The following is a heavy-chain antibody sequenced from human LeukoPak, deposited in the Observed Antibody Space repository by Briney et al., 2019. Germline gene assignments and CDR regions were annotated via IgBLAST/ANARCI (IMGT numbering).Heavy chain of an antibody. CDR3: ARVPNDYGDFFFDY. Sequence: SETLSLTCTVSGDSISSSSYFWGWIRQPPGKGLEWIGSIYYSGSTYYNPSLKSRVTISLDTSKNHFSLKLCSVTAADTAVYYCARVPNDYGDFFFDYWGQGTLVTVSS. J-gene: IGHJ4*02. CDR1: GDSISSSSYF. D-gene: IGHD4-17*01. CDR2: IYYSGST. V-gene: IGHV4-39*07.